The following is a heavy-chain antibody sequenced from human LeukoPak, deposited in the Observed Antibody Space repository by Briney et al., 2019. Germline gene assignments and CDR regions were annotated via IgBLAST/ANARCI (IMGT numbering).Heavy chain of an antibody. Sequence: TGGSLRLSCAASGFTFSSYSMNWVRQAPGKGLEWVSSISSSSSYIYYADSVKGRFTISRDNAKNSLYLQMNSLRAEDTAVYYCARDMSYYGSGSYYRPYRDYWGQGTLVTVSS. CDR3: ARDMSYYGSGSYYRPYRDY. V-gene: IGHV3-21*01. CDR2: ISSSSSYI. J-gene: IGHJ4*02. D-gene: IGHD3-10*01. CDR1: GFTFSSYS.